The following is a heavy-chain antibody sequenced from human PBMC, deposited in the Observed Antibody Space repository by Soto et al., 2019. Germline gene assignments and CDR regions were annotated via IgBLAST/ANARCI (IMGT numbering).Heavy chain of an antibody. J-gene: IGHJ4*02. V-gene: IGHV3-30*03. CDR2: ISYDGSNK. D-gene: IGHD2-21*02. CDR3: AIKGRVSGGDYEALDY. Sequence: AGGSLRLSCAASGFTFSSYGMHWVRQAPGKGLEWVAVISYDGSNKYYADSVKGRFTISRDNSKNTLYLQMDSLRAEDTAVYYCAIKGRVSGGDYEALDYWGQGTLVTVSS. CDR1: GFTFSSYG.